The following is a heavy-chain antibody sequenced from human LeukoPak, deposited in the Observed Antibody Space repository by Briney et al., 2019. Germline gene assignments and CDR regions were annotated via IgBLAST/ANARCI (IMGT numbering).Heavy chain of an antibody. J-gene: IGHJ4*02. V-gene: IGHV1-2*02. CDR1: GYTSTGYY. Sequence: ASVKVSCKASGYTSTGYYMHWVRQAPGQGLEWMGWINPNSGGTNYAQKFQGRVTMTRNTSISTAYMELSSLRSEDTAVYYCARGLRLSDNYWGQGTLVTVSS. CDR3: ARGLRLSDNY. D-gene: IGHD2/OR15-2a*01. CDR2: INPNSGGT.